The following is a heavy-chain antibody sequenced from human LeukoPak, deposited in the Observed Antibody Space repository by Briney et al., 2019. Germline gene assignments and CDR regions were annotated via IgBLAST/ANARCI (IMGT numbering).Heavy chain of an antibody. Sequence: GGSLRLSCAASGFTFSSYAMSWVRQAPGKGLEWVSAISGSGGSTYYADSVKGRFTISRDNSKNTLYLQMNSLRAEDTAVYYCAKAVDGSGSYYYYYYMDVWGKGTTATVSS. CDR3: AKAVDGSGSYYYYYYMDV. J-gene: IGHJ6*03. D-gene: IGHD3-10*01. CDR2: ISGSGGST. V-gene: IGHV3-23*01. CDR1: GFTFSSYA.